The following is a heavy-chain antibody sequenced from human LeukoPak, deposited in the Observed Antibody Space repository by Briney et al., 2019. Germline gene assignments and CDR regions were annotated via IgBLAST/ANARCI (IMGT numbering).Heavy chain of an antibody. CDR2: INTNTGNP. D-gene: IGHD2-15*01. CDR1: GYTFTSYA. CDR3: ARAPSVYCSGGSCYSGSLYYYGMDV. J-gene: IGHJ6*02. V-gene: IGHV7-4-1*02. Sequence: ASVKVSCKASGYTFTSYAMNWVRQAPGQGLEWMGWINTNTGNPTYAQGFTGRFVFSLDTSVSTAYLQISSLKAEDTAVYYCARAPSVYCSGGSCYSGSLYYYGMDVWGQGTTVTVS.